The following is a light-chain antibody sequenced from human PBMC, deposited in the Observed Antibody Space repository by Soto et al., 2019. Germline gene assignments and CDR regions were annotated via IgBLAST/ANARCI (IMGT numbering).Light chain of an antibody. J-gene: IGKJ1*01. CDR3: QQYSNHSPG. CDR1: QSINGW. CDR2: DAS. Sequence: DTQMTHSPSTLSASVGDRVTITCLASQSINGWLAWYQQRPGKAPNLLIYDASTLESGVPSRFSGSGSGTEFTLTISSLQPDDFATYYCQQYSNHSPGFGQGTKV. V-gene: IGKV1-5*01.